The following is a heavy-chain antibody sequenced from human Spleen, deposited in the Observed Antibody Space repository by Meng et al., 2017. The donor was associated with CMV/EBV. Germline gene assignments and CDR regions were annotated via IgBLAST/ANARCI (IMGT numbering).Heavy chain of an antibody. CDR2: INPNSGGT. V-gene: IGHV1-2*02. Sequence: ASVKVSCKASGYTFTGYFMHWVRQAPGQGLEWMGWINPNSGGTNYAQKFQARVTLTRDTSISTAFMELSSLRSDDTAIYYCARAHHIEVVPSAMDFWGQGTLVTVSS. J-gene: IGHJ4*02. CDR3: ARAHHIEVVPSAMDF. D-gene: IGHD2-2*01. CDR1: GYTFTGYF.